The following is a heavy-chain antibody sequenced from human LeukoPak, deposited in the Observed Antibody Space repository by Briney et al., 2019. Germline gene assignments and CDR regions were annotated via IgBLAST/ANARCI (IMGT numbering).Heavy chain of an antibody. CDR1: GGSISSYY. CDR2: IYYSGNT. V-gene: IGHV4-59*01. D-gene: IGHD3-10*01. J-gene: IGHJ5*02. Sequence: SETLSLTCSVSGGSISSYYWNWIRQSPGKGLEWIGYIYYSGNTNYNPSLKSRVTISVDTSKNQFSLKLSSVTAADTAVYYCAKNGGYYYGSGNWFDPWGQGALVTVSS. CDR3: AKNGGYYYGSGNWFDP.